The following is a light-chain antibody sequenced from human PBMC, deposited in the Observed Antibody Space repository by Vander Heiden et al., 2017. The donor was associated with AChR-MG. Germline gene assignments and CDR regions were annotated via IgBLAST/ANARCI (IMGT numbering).Light chain of an antibody. Sequence: QPALTQPASVSGSPGQSITISCTGTSSDIGSYNSVSWYQQHPGKAPKLILFDVSNRPSGISDRFSGSKSGDTASLTISGLQAEDEGDYFCSSRRDPTTLVFGGGTKLTVL. CDR3: SSRRDPTTLV. J-gene: IGLJ3*02. CDR2: DVS. CDR1: SSDIGSYNS. V-gene: IGLV2-14*03.